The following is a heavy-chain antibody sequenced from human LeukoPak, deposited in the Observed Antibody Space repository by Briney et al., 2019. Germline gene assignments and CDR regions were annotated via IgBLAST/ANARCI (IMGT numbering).Heavy chain of an antibody. CDR3: ATRYASGPIADY. Sequence: GRSLRLSCAASGFTFDDYAMHWVRQAPGMGLEWVSGISWNSGSIGYADSVKGRFTISRDNAKNSLYLQMNSLRAEDTALYYCATRYASGPIADYWGQGTLVTVSS. CDR1: GFTFDDYA. J-gene: IGHJ4*02. CDR2: ISWNSGSI. V-gene: IGHV3-9*01. D-gene: IGHD3-10*01.